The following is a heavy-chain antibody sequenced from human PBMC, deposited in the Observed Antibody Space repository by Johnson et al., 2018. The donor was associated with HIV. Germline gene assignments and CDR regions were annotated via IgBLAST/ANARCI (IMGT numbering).Heavy chain of an antibody. V-gene: IGHV3-30*04. CDR3: ARDRRVAAITYAFDF. CDR2: ITYDGTNK. CDR1: GFTFSNYA. Sequence: QVQLVESGGGLVQPGGSLRLSCAASGFTFSNYAMYWVRQAPGKGLEWVAGITYDGTNKYYGDSVKGRFTISRDISKNTLYLQINGLSAEDTAVYYCARDRRVAAITYAFDFWGQGTMVTVSS. J-gene: IGHJ3*01. D-gene: IGHD6-13*01.